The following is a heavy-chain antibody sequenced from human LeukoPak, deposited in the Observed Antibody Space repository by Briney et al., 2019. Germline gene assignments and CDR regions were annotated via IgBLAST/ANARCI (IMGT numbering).Heavy chain of an antibody. D-gene: IGHD5-18*01. CDR3: ARDSSGYSYGDFDY. V-gene: IGHV4-31*03. J-gene: IGHJ4*02. CDR1: GGSISSGGYY. Sequence: SETLSLTCTVSGGSISSGGYYWSWIRQHPGKGLEWIGYIYYTGSTYYNPSLKSRVTISVDTSKNQFSLKLSSVTAADTAVYYCARDSSGYSYGDFDYWGQGTLVTVSS. CDR2: IYYTGST.